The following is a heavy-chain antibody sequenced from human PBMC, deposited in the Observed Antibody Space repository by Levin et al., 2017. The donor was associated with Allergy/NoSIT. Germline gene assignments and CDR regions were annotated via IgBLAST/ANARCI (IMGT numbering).Heavy chain of an antibody. CDR1: SGSISSYY. J-gene: IGHJ4*02. CDR2: VHYSGST. CDR3: ARVDSGWYYFDT. V-gene: IGHV4-59*01. D-gene: IGHD6-19*01. Sequence: SETLSLTCTVSSGSISSYYWNWIRQPPGKGLEWIGYVHYSGSTKHNPSLKSRVTISVDTSKNQFSLRLSSVTAADTAGYYCARVDSGWYYFDTWGQGTLVTVSS.